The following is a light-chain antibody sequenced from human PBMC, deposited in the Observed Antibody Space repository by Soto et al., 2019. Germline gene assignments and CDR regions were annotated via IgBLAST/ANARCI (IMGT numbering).Light chain of an antibody. CDR1: QSVDIN. CDR2: GAS. Sequence: EIVLTHPPPTLAVSPWEAVTLSCMASQSVDINLAWYQQKPGQAPRLLIYGASTRATDMPGRFSGRGAGAEFTLTISSLESEDFAVYYCQQYRSWPRTFGQGTKVDIK. V-gene: IGKV3-15*01. J-gene: IGKJ1*01. CDR3: QQYRSWPRT.